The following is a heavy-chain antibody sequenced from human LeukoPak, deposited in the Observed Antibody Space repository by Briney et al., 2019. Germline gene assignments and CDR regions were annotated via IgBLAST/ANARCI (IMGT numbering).Heavy chain of an antibody. J-gene: IGHJ4*02. V-gene: IGHV4-34*01. CDR2: INHSGST. D-gene: IGHD2-2*01. CDR1: GFTFSSYA. CDR3: ARGSIVVVPAASTNYFDY. Sequence: GSLRLSCAASGFTFSSYAMSWVRQPPGKGLEWIGEINHSGSTNYNPSLKSRVTISVDTSKNQFSLKLSSVTAADTAVYYCARGSIVVVPAASTNYFDYWGQGTLVTVSS.